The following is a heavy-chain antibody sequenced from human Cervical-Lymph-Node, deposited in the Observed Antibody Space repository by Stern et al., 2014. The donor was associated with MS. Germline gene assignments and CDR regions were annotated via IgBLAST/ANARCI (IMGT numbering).Heavy chain of an antibody. CDR2: ISTYNGNT. CDR1: GYTFSSYG. CDR3: VREVYGDLRRRDH. D-gene: IGHD4-17*01. J-gene: IGHJ4*02. Sequence: VQLLESGAEVKKPGASVTVSCKASGYTFSSYGINWVRQAPGQGLEWMGWISTYNGNTNYAQKFQDRFTMTTDTSTETAYIELRSLRFDDTAVYYCVREVYGDLRRRDHWGQGTLVTVSS. V-gene: IGHV1-18*01.